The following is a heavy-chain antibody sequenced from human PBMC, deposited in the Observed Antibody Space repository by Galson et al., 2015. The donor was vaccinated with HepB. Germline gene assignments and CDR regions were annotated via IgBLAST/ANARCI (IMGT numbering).Heavy chain of an antibody. D-gene: IGHD4-23*01. V-gene: IGHV3-30*14. CDR3: AREIYPATVASYYSYAMDV. CDR1: GFTFSRYA. Sequence: SLRLSCAASGFTFSRYAMHWVRQAPGKGLEWVAVLFDGTNKYYADSVKGRFTISRDNSKNTLYLQMNSLRAEDTAVFFCAREIYPATVASYYSYAMDVWGQGTTVTVSS. CDR2: LFDGTNK. J-gene: IGHJ6*02.